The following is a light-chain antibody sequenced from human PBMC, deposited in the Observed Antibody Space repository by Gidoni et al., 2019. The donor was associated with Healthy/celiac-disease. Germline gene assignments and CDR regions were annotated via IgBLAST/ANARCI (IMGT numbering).Light chain of an antibody. CDR2: GAS. CDR1: QSVSSN. V-gene: IGKV3-15*01. J-gene: IGKJ1*01. Sequence: IVMTQSPATLSGSPGERATLSCRASQSVSSNLAWYQQKPGQAPRLLIYGASTRATGIPARFSGSGSGTEFTLTISSLQSEDFAVYYCQQYNNWPSWTFGQGTKVEIK. CDR3: QQYNNWPSWT.